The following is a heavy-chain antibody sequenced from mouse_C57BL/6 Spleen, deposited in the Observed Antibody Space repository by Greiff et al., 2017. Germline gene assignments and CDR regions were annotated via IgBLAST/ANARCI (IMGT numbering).Heavy chain of an antibody. CDR3: ARDDANYFDD. Sequence: EVKLVESGGGLVKPGGSLKLSCAASGFTFSSYAMSWVRQTPEKRLEWVATISDGGSYTYYPDNVKGRFTISRDNAKNNLYLQMSHLKSEDTAMYYCARDDANYFDDWGQGTTLTVSS. CDR2: ISDGGSYT. D-gene: IGHD2-3*01. V-gene: IGHV5-4*01. J-gene: IGHJ2*01. CDR1: GFTFSSYA.